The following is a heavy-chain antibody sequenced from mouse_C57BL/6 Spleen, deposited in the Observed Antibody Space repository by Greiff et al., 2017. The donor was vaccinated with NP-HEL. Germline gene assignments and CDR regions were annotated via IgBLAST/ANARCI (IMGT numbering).Heavy chain of an antibody. CDR2: ISDGGSYT. Sequence: EVQLQESGGGLVKPGGSLKLSCAASGFTFSSYAMSWVRQTPEKRLEWVATISDGGSYTYYPDNVKGRFTISRDNAKNNLYLQLSHLKSEDTAMYYCARDEGGGYFDYWGQGTTLTVSS. CDR3: ARDEGGGYFDY. CDR1: GFTFSSYA. V-gene: IGHV5-4*01. J-gene: IGHJ2*01.